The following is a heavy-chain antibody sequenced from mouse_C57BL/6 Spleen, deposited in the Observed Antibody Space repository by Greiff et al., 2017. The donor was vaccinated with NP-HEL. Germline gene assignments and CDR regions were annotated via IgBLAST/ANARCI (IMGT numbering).Heavy chain of an antibody. Sequence: VQLQQSGAELVRPGASVTLSCKASGYTFTDYEMHWVKQTPVHGLEWIGAIDPETGGTAYNQKFKGKAILTADKSSSTAYMELRSLTSEDSAVYYCTRFGYYDYYAMDYWGQGTSVTVSS. CDR1: GYTFTDYE. J-gene: IGHJ4*01. D-gene: IGHD2-3*01. CDR2: IDPETGGT. V-gene: IGHV1-15*01. CDR3: TRFGYYDYYAMDY.